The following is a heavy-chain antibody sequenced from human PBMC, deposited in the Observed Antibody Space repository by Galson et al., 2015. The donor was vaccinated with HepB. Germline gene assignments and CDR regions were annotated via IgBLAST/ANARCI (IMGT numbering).Heavy chain of an antibody. J-gene: IGHJ4*02. CDR3: TTCGGDCYANF. CDR2: IKSNPNGGTT. CDR1: EFIVSNAW. V-gene: IGHV3-15*01. D-gene: IGHD2-21*02. Sequence: ALRLSCAGSEFIVSNAWMPWVRQAPGKGLEWVGLIKSNPNGGTTDYAAPVKGRFTISRDDSKNMVYLQMNSLRTEDTVVYYCTTCGGDCYANFWGQGTLVTVSS.